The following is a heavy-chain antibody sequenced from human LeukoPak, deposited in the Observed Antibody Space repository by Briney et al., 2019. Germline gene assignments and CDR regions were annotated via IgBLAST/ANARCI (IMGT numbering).Heavy chain of an antibody. CDR1: GFTFSSYS. CDR3: ATSPHYTSDI. D-gene: IGHD3-10*01. Sequence: PGGSLRLSCAASGFTFSSYSMNWVRQAPGKGLEWVSSISSSSSYIYYADSVKGRFTISRDNSKHTLYLQMNSLRVEDTAVYYCATSPHYTSDIWGQGTMVTVSS. J-gene: IGHJ3*02. V-gene: IGHV3-21*01. CDR2: ISSSSSYI.